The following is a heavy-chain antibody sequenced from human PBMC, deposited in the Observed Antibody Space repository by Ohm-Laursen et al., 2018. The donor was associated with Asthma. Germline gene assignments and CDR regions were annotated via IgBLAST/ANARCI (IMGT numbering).Heavy chain of an antibody. J-gene: IGHJ4*02. V-gene: IGHV4-31*03. CDR2: IYYTGST. D-gene: IGHD2-15*01. CDR3: ARGGRYCSGGACYPRTFDY. Sequence: SQTLSLTCTVSGGSISGGGYHWSWIRQHPGKGLEWIGYIYYTGSTDYNPSLTSRLTISVDTSKNQFSLNLSSVTAADTAVYYCARGGRYCSGGACYPRTFDYWGQGALVTVSS. CDR1: GGSISGGGYH.